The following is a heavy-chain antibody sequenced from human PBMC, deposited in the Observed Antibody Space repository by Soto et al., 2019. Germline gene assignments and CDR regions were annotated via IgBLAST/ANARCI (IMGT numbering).Heavy chain of an antibody. CDR1: GDSVSSNSAA. Sequence: PSQTLSLTCAISGDSVSSNSAAWNWIRQSPSRGLEWLGRTYYRSKWYNDYAVSVKSRITINPDTSKNQFSLQLNSVTPEDTAVYYCAREAAMITFGGVIVIPRDLSTWVTWFDPWGQGTLVTVSS. CDR2: TYYRSKWYN. V-gene: IGHV6-1*01. J-gene: IGHJ5*02. D-gene: IGHD3-16*02. CDR3: AREAAMITFGGVIVIPRDLSTWVTWFDP.